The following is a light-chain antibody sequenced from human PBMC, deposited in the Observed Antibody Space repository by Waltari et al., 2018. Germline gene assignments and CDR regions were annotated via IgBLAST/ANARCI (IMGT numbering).Light chain of an antibody. CDR1: QSVSSN. CDR2: GAS. V-gene: IGKV3-15*01. J-gene: IGKJ2*01. CDR3: QQYNKWPQT. Sequence: EIVMTQSPATLSVSPGERATLSCRASQSVSSNLAWYQQKPGQAPRLLIYGASTRATGIPGRFSGSGPGTEFTLTISSLQSEDFAVYYCQQYNKWPQTFGQGTKLEIK.